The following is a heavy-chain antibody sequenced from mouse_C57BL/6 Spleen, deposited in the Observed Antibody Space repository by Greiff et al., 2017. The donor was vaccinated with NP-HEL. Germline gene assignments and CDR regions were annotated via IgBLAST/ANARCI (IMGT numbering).Heavy chain of an antibody. CDR3: SRYDYEWGWFAY. V-gene: IGHV1-18*01. CDR2: INPNNGGT. CDR1: GYTFTDYN. Sequence: EVQLQQSGPELVKPGASVKIPCKASGYTFTDYNMDWVKQSHGKSLEWIGDINPNNGGTIYNQKFKGKATLTVDKSSSTAYMERRSLTSEDTAVYYCSRYDYEWGWFAYWGQGTLVTVSA. D-gene: IGHD2-4*01. J-gene: IGHJ3*01.